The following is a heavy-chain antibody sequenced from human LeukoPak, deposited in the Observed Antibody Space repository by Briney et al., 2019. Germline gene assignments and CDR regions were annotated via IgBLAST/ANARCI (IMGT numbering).Heavy chain of an antibody. CDR2: ISSSSSYI. J-gene: IGHJ4*02. D-gene: IGHD3-22*01. CDR1: GFTFSSYW. V-gene: IGHV3-21*01. CDR3: ARARGYYYDSSGY. Sequence: PGGSLRLSCAASGFTFSSYWMSWVRQAPGKGLEWVSSISSSSSYIYYADSVKGRFTISRDNAKNSLYLQMNSLRAEDTAVYYCARARGYYYDSSGYWGQGTLVTVSS.